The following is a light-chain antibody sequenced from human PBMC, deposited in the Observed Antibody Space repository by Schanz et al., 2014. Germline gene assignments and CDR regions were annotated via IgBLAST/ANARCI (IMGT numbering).Light chain of an antibody. CDR1: QSVGTY. J-gene: IGKJ2*01. Sequence: EIVLTQSPATLSLSPGERATLSCRVSQSVGTYLAWYQQKPGQAPGLLIYDASSRAAGIPARFRGSGSGTDFTLTISRLEPDDFAVYYCQQYGTSPTMHTFGQGTKLEIK. V-gene: IGKV3-11*01. CDR3: QQYGTSPTMHT. CDR2: DAS.